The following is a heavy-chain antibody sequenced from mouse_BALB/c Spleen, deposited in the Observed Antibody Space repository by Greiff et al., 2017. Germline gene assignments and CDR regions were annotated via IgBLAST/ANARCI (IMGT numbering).Heavy chain of an antibody. V-gene: IGHV5-12-1*01. J-gene: IGHJ4*01. CDR1: GFAFSSYD. CDR2: ISSGGGST. CDR3: AIHDYYGSSYAMDQ. Sequence: EVQLVESGGGLVKPGGSLKLSCAASGFAFSSYDMSWVRQTPEKRLEWVAYISSGGGSTYYPDTVKGRFTISRDNAKNTLYLQMSSLKSEDTAMYYCAIHDYYGSSYAMDQWGQGTSVTVSS. D-gene: IGHD1-1*01.